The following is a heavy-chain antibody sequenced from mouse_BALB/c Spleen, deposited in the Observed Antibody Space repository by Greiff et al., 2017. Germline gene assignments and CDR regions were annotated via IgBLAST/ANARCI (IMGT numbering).Heavy chain of an antibody. CDR2: INPSNGRT. D-gene: IGHD3-3*01. CDR3: ATLGEVRLFDY. V-gene: IGHV1S81*02. J-gene: IGHJ2*01. CDR1: GYTFTSYW. Sequence: QVQLQQPGAELVKPGASVKLSCKASGYTFTSYWMHWVKQRPGQGLEWIGEINPSNGRTNYNEKFKSKATLTVDKSSSTAYMQLSSLTSEDSAVYYFATLGEVRLFDYWGQGTTLTVSS.